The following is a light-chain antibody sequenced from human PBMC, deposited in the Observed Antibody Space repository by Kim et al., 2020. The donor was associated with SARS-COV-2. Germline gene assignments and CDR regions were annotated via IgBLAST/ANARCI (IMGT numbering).Light chain of an antibody. Sequence: QSALTQPASVSGSPGQSITISCTGTSSDVGGSKYVSWYQHHPGKAPKLMIYDVSKRPSGVSNRFSGSKSGNTASLTISGLQAEDEADYYCCSYAGSYTFVFGTGTKVTVL. CDR2: DVS. J-gene: IGLJ1*01. V-gene: IGLV2-14*03. CDR1: SSDVGGSKY. CDR3: CSYAGSYTFV.